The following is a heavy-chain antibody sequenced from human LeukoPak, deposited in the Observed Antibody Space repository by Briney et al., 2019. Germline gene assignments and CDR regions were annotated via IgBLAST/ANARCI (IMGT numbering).Heavy chain of an antibody. CDR2: VNPDNGGT. CDR3: ARGITIYGAIIIYFDS. CDR1: GYTFSDYY. D-gene: IGHD3-3*01. V-gene: IGHV1-2*02. J-gene: IGHJ4*02. Sequence: ASVKVSCKASGYTFSDYYIHWVRQAPGQGLEYMGGVNPDNGGTIYPQKFQGSVTMTRDTSISPAYLEVRWLTFDDTAVYYCARGITIYGAIIIYFDSWGQGTPVTVSS.